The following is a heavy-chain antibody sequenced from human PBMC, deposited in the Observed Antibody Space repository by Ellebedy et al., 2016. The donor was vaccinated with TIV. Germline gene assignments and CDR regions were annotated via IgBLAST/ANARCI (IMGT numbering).Heavy chain of an antibody. CDR2: LSAYNGNT. CDR1: GYTFTNYG. D-gene: IGHD1-26*01. V-gene: IGHV1-18*04. Sequence: AASVKVSCKASGYTFTNYGIRWVREVPGQGLEWMGWLSAYNGNTNYAQKLQGRVTMTTDTSTSPAYMELSSLRSDDTDVDYCAREFSPGGWELTYYWGQGTLVTVSS. J-gene: IGHJ4*02. CDR3: AREFSPGGWELTYY.